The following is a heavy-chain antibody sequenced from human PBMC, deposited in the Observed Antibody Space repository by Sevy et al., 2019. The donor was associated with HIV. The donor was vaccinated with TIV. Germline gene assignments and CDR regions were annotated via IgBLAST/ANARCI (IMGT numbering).Heavy chain of an antibody. V-gene: IGHV3-64D*06. D-gene: IGHD2-2*01. J-gene: IGHJ4*02. CDR3: TKERLADVPTFDY. CDR1: GFIFSNYG. Sequence: GGSLRLSCSGSGFIFSNYGIHWVRQAPGRGLEYVSAISNNGGSTYYGDSVKGRFTISRDNSMNTVYLQMSSLRVEDTAVYYCTKERLADVPTFDYWGQGTLVTVSS. CDR2: ISNNGGST.